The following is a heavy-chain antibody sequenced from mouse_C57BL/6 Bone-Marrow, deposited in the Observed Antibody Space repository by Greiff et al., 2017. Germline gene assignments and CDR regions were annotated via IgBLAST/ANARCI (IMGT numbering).Heavy chain of an antibody. Sequence: EVQLQQSGAELVRPGASVKLSCTASGFNIKDDYMHWVKQRPELGLEWIGWIDPENGDTEYASKFQGKATITADTSSNTAYLQLSSLTSEDTAVYYCTPYYSLDYWGQGTTLTVSS. CDR1: GFNIKDDY. CDR3: TPYYSLDY. D-gene: IGHD2-12*01. J-gene: IGHJ2*01. V-gene: IGHV14-4*01. CDR2: IDPENGDT.